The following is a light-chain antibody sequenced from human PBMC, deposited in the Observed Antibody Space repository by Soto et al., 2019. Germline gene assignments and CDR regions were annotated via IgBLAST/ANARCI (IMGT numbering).Light chain of an antibody. CDR1: RSNIGRST. Sequence: QSVLTQPPSASGTPGQRVTISCSGGRSNIGRSTVNWYQQLPGTAPKLLIYGNNQRPSWVPDRFSGSKSVTSASLAISGLQSEDEADYYCATWDDGLSAWVFGGGTKVTVL. J-gene: IGLJ3*02. CDR3: ATWDDGLSAWV. CDR2: GNN. V-gene: IGLV1-44*01.